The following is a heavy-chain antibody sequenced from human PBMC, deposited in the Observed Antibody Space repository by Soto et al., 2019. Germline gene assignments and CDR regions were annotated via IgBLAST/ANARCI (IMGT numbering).Heavy chain of an antibody. Sequence: EVHLLESGGGLVQPGGSLRLSCAASGFTFNTYAMSWVRQAPGQGLEWVSAISGSGFSTYYADSVKGRFSISSDSSKNTLFLQMTSLRADDTAVYFCATFTFGRPFDTWGQGTMVTVSS. V-gene: IGHV3-23*01. CDR2: ISGSGFST. CDR3: ATFTFGRPFDT. J-gene: IGHJ3*02. CDR1: GFTFNTYA. D-gene: IGHD3-16*01.